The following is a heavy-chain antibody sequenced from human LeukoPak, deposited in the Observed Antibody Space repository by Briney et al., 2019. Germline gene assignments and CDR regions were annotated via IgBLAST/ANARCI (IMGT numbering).Heavy chain of an antibody. V-gene: IGHV3-74*01. CDR3: ARSNLADDY. D-gene: IGHD4-11*01. CDR2: INPGGSST. J-gene: IGHJ4*02. CDR1: GFTFSNYW. Sequence: GGSLRLSCAASGFTFSNYWMHWVRQAPGKGLVWVSRINPGGSSTTYAASLKGRFTISRDNAKNTLYLQMNSLRAEDTAVYYCARSNLADDYWGQGTLVTVPS.